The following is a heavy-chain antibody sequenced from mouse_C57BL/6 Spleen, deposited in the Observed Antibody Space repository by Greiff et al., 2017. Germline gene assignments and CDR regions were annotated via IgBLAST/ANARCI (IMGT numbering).Heavy chain of an antibody. V-gene: IGHV5-17*01. Sequence: EVQVVESGGGLVKPGGSLKLSCAASGFTFSDYGMHWVRQAPEKGLEWVAYISSGSSTIYYADTVKGRFTISRDNAKNTLFLQMTSLRSEDTAMYYCARLGWYAMDYWGQGTSVTVSS. D-gene: IGHD4-1*01. CDR2: ISSGSSTI. CDR1: GFTFSDYG. J-gene: IGHJ4*01. CDR3: ARLGWYAMDY.